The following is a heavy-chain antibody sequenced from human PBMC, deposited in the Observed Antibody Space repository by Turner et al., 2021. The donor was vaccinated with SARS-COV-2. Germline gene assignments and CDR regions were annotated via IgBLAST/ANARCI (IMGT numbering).Heavy chain of an antibody. J-gene: IGHJ5*02. CDR1: GGHTNNNLYS. V-gene: IGHV4-39*01. CDR2: VFHTGST. CDR3: ARHEVNSYDASGYYTSP. Sequence: QLQLQESGPRLVKPSETLSLTCAVSGGHTNNNLYSWGWIRQPPGKGLEWIGGVFHTGSTYYKSSLKRRVAISIDTSKNHFSLRLNSVTAADTAVYYCARHEVNSYDASGYYTSPWGQGILVTVSS. D-gene: IGHD3-22*01.